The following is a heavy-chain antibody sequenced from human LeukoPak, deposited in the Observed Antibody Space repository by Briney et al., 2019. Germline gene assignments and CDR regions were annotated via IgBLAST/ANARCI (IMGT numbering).Heavy chain of an antibody. CDR1: GYTFTSYG. V-gene: IGHV1-18*01. CDR3: ARDRGCSGYYFEVDWYFDL. D-gene: IGHD3-22*01. Sequence: ASVKVSCKASGYTFTSYGISWVRQAPGQGLEWMGWISAYNGNTNYAQKLQGRVTMTTDTSTSTAYMELRSLRSDDTAVYYCARDRGCSGYYFEVDWYFDLWGRGTLVTVSS. CDR2: ISAYNGNT. J-gene: IGHJ2*01.